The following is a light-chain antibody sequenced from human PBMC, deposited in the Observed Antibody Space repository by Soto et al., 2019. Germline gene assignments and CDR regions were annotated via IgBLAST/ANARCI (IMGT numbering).Light chain of an antibody. Sequence: TQSSATQSLYTEERATLSCRASQSVSSYLAWYQQKPGQAPRLLIYDASNRATGIPARFSGSGSGTDFTLTISSLEPEDFAVYYCQQRSNWLSWAFGQGTKVDIK. V-gene: IGKV3-11*01. CDR1: QSVSSY. CDR3: QQRSNWLSWA. CDR2: DAS. J-gene: IGKJ1*01.